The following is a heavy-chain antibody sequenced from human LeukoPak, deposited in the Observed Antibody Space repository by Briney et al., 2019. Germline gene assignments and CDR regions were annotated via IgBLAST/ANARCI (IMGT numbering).Heavy chain of an antibody. V-gene: IGHV4-34*01. D-gene: IGHD4-17*01. J-gene: IGHJ4*02. CDR1: GGSFSGYY. CDR3: ARHLRSGAVDY. Sequence: SETLSLTCAVYGGSFSGYYWSWIRQPPGKGLEWIGEINHSGSTNYNPSLKSRVTISEDTSKNQFSLKLSSVTAADTAVYYCARHLRSGAVDYWGQGTLVTVSS. CDR2: INHSGST.